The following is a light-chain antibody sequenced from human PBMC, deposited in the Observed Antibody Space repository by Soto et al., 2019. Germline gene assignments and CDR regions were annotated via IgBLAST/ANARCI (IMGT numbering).Light chain of an antibody. CDR2: EVN. Sequence: QSALTQPPSASASPGHSVTISCTGTSSDVGNYNYVSWYQQHPGKAPKLVIFEVNKRPSGVPDRFSGSKSGNTASLTVSGLQAEDEAAYYCTSYAGGNKLVFGGGTQLTVL. J-gene: IGLJ2*01. CDR3: TSYAGGNKLV. V-gene: IGLV2-8*01. CDR1: SSDVGNYNY.